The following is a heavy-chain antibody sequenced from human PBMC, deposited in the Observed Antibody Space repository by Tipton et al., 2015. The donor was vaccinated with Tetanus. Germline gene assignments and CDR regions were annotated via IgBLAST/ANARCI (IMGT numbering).Heavy chain of an antibody. V-gene: IGHV4-31*03. J-gene: IGHJ4*02. Sequence: TLSLTCTVSGASINSGGYLWTWLRQHRGEGLEWIGYFYSTQRTSSSPSLKSRVHISIDTSKNQLSLSLTSVTAADTAVYYCARGLPREPFYFAYWGPGKQVTVSS. D-gene: IGHD1-26*01. CDR1: GASINSGGYL. CDR3: ARGLPREPFYFAY. CDR2: FYSTQRT.